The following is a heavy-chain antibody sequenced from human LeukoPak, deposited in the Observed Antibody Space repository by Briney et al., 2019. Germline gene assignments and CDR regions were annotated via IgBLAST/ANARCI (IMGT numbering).Heavy chain of an antibody. CDR1: GFTFSSST. CDR2: ISSSSTYI. Sequence: GGSLRLSCAASGFTFSSSTMTWVRQSPGKGLEWVSSISSSSTYIYYADSVKGRFIISRDNAKNSLYLQMNSLRAEDTAVFYCARDFLNAVDIWGQGTMVTVSS. D-gene: IGHD2/OR15-2a*01. V-gene: IGHV3-21*01. J-gene: IGHJ3*02. CDR3: ARDFLNAVDI.